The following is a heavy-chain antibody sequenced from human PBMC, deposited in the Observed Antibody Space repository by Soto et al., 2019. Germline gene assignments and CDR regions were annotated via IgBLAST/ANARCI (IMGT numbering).Heavy chain of an antibody. CDR2: ISSSGSTI. J-gene: IGHJ4*02. V-gene: IGHV3-48*03. CDR1: GFTFSSYE. D-gene: IGHD4-17*01. CDR3: ARDGFYGPVDY. Sequence: PGGSLRLSCAASGFTFSSYEMNWVRQAPGKGLEWVSYISSSGSTIYYADSVKGRFTISRDNAKNSLYLQMNSLRAEDTAVYYCARDGFYGPVDYWGQGTLVTVSS.